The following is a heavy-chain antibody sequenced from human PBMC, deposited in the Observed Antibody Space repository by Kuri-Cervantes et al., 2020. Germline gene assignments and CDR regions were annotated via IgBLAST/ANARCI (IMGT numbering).Heavy chain of an antibody. CDR3: ARVYSCSTSWYNDAFDI. V-gene: IGHV1-18*01. CDR1: GYTFTSYG. CDR2: INPNSGVT. Sequence: ASVKVSCKASGYTFTSYGISWVRQAPGQGLEWMGWINPNSGVTNYAQKFQGSVTITMDESTSTAYVELSSLRSEDTAVYYCARVYSCSTSWYNDAFDIWGQGTLVTVSS. D-gene: IGHD2-2*02. J-gene: IGHJ3*02.